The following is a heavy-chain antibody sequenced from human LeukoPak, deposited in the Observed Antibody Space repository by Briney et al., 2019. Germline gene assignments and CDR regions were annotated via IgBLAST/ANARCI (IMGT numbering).Heavy chain of an antibody. Sequence: PSETLSLTCTVSGYSISSGYYWGWIRPPPGKGLEWIGSIYHSGSTYYNPSLKSRVTISVDTSKNQVSLKLRSVTAADTAVYYCARDNIVVVAATKAYYFDYWAREPWSPSPQ. V-gene: IGHV4-38-2*02. J-gene: IGHJ4*02. CDR2: IYHSGST. CDR3: ARDNIVVVAATKAYYFDY. D-gene: IGHD2-15*01. CDR1: GYSISSGYY.